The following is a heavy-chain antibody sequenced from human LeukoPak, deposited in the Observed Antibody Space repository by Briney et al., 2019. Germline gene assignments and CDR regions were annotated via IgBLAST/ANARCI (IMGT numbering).Heavy chain of an antibody. D-gene: IGHD4-17*01. Sequence: GGSLRLSCAASGFTFSSYSMNWVRQAPGKGLEWVSYISSSSSTIYYADSVKGRFTISRDNAKNSLYLQMNSLRAEDTAVYYCARDLITYGYGDYPPRGFDYWGQGTLVTVSS. CDR2: ISSSSSTI. CDR1: GFTFSSYS. CDR3: ARDLITYGYGDYPPRGFDY. J-gene: IGHJ4*02. V-gene: IGHV3-48*04.